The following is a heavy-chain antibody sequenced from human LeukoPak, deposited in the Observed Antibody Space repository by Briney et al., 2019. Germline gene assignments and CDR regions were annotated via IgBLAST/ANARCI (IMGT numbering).Heavy chain of an antibody. CDR3: AKEEVPNDF. Sequence: GGSLRLSCAASGFTFSSYAMSWVRQAPGKGLEWVSAISRSADITYYADSVKGRCTISRDISKNTLFLQMNSLRAEDTAVYYCAKEEVPNDFWGQGTLVTVSS. V-gene: IGHV3-23*01. CDR1: GFTFSSYA. D-gene: IGHD1-1*01. CDR2: ISRSADIT. J-gene: IGHJ4*02.